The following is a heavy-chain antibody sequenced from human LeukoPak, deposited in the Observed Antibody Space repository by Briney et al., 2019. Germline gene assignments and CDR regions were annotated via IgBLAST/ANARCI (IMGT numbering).Heavy chain of an antibody. D-gene: IGHD3-10*01. CDR1: GYTFTGYY. Sequence: ASVKVSCKASGYTFTGYYMHWVRQAPGQGLGWMGWINPNSGGTNYAQKFQGRVTMTRDTSISTAYMELSRLRSDDTAVYYCARDPSGTWFGELLAYFDYWGQGTLVTVSS. CDR3: ARDPSGTWFGELLAYFDY. V-gene: IGHV1-2*02. J-gene: IGHJ4*02. CDR2: INPNSGGT.